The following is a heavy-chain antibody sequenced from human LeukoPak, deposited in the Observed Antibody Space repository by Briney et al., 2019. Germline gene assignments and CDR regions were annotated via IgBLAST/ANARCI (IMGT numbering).Heavy chain of an antibody. V-gene: IGHV4-39*01. Sequence: PSETLSLXCTVSGGSISSSSYYWGWIRQPPGKGLEWIGSIYYSGITYYNPSLKSRVTISVDTSKNQFSLKLSSVTAADTAVYYCARHSGWFDYWGQGTLVTVSS. CDR1: GGSISSSSYY. D-gene: IGHD6-19*01. J-gene: IGHJ4*02. CDR3: ARHSGWFDY. CDR2: IYYSGIT.